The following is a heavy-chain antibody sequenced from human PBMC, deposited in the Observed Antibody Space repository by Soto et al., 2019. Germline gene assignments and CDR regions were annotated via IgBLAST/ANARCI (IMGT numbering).Heavy chain of an antibody. CDR1: GFTFSSHS. CDR3: VRGSRRGYGMDV. Sequence: PGGSLRLSCVTSGFTFSSHSMNWVRQAPGKGLEWISYISGGSKSIYYAASVKGRFTISRDNAKNSLYLEMNSLRDEDTAVYSCVRGSRRGYGMDVWGPGTTVTVSS. J-gene: IGHJ6*02. D-gene: IGHD3-10*01. CDR2: ISGGSKSI. V-gene: IGHV3-48*02.